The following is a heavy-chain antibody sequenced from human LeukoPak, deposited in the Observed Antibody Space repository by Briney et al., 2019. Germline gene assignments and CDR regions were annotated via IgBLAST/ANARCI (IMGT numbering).Heavy chain of an antibody. V-gene: IGHV3-23*01. J-gene: IGHJ4*02. CDR3: AKDKITLAAAAFYSFDY. CDR2: ISGSGGST. CDR1: GFTFRFSNYA. Sequence: GGSLRLSCAASGFTFRFSNYAMSWVRQTPGKGLEWVSAISGSGGSTYYADSLKGWFSISRDNSKNTLYLQMNSLRAEDTAVYYCAKDKITLAAAAFYSFDYWGQGTLVTVSS. D-gene: IGHD6-13*01.